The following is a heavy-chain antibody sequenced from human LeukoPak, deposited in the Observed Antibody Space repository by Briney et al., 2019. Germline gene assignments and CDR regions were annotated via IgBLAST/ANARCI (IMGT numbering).Heavy chain of an antibody. V-gene: IGHV4-59*08. D-gene: IGHD6-6*01. CDR1: GGSISSYY. J-gene: IGHJ4*02. CDR3: ARHEYSSSSSSVDY. Sequence: SETLSLTCTVSGGSISSYYWSWIRQPPGKGLEWIGYIYYSGSTNYNPSLKSRVTISVDTSKNQFSLKLSSVTAADTAVYYCARHEYSSSSSSVDYWGQGTLVTVSS. CDR2: IYYSGST.